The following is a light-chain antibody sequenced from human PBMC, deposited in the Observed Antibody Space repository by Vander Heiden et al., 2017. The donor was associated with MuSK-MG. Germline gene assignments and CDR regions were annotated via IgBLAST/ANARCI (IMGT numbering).Light chain of an antibody. CDR1: QDISNY. CDR2: DAS. V-gene: IGKV1-33*01. J-gene: IGKJ4*01. Sequence: DIQMTQSPSSLSTSVGDRVTITCQASQDISNYLNWYQQKPGEAPKLLIYDASNLEIGVPSRFSGSGSGTDFTFTISSLQPEDVATYYCQHYDNLPLTFGGGTKVEIK. CDR3: QHYDNLPLT.